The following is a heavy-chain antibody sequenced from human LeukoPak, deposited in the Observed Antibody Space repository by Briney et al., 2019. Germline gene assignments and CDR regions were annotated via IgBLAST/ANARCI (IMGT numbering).Heavy chain of an antibody. CDR1: GVSISSSNSY. Sequence: SETLSLTCTVSGVSISSSNSYWGWIRQPPGKGLEWIGSIYYSGNTYYNASLKSQVPISIDTSKNQFSLKLTSVTAADTAVYYCARQTGSGLFILPGGQGTLVTVSS. CDR2: IYYSGNT. D-gene: IGHD3/OR15-3a*01. V-gene: IGHV4-39*01. J-gene: IGHJ4*02. CDR3: ARQTGSGLFILP.